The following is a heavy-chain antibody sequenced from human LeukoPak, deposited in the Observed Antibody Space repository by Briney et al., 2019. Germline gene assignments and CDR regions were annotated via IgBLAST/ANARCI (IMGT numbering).Heavy chain of an antibody. V-gene: IGHV1-2*06. CDR2: INPNSGGT. Sequence: ASVTVSCKASGYTFTGYYMHWVRQAPGQGLEWMGRINPNSGGTNYAQKFQGRVTMTRDTSISTAYMELSRPRSDDTAVYYCARDLGEDYDSSGYRDYWGQGTLVTVSS. CDR3: ARDLGEDYDSSGYRDY. D-gene: IGHD3-22*01. J-gene: IGHJ4*02. CDR1: GYTFTGYY.